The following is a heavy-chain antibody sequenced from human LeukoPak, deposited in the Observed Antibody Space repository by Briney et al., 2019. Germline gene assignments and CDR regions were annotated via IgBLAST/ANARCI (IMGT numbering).Heavy chain of an antibody. J-gene: IGHJ4*02. D-gene: IGHD5-12*01. CDR1: GFTFSSYG. Sequence: PGGSLRLSCAASGFTFSSYGMLWVRQAPGKGLEWVAVISYDGSNKYYADSVKGRFTISRDNSKNTLYLQMNSLSSEDTAVYFCARDGVAATYYFDYWGQGTLVTVSS. CDR2: ISYDGSNK. CDR3: ARDGVAATYYFDY. V-gene: IGHV3-30*03.